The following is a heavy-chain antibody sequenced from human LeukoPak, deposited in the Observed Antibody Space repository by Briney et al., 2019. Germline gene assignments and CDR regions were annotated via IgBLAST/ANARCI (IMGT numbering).Heavy chain of an antibody. J-gene: IGHJ3*02. Sequence: GASVKVSCKASDYTFTSYGISWVRQAPGQGLEWMGWMNPNSGNTGYAQKFQGRVTMTRNTSISTAYMELSSLRSEDTAVYYCARVSAGGGSYPDAFDIWGQGTMVTVSS. CDR2: MNPNSGNT. D-gene: IGHD1-26*01. V-gene: IGHV1-8*01. CDR1: DYTFTSYG. CDR3: ARVSAGGGSYPDAFDI.